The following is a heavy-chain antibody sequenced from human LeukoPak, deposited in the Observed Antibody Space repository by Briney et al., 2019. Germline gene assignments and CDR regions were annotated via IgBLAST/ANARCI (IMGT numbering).Heavy chain of an antibody. J-gene: IGHJ4*02. CDR1: GGSISSGGYY. V-gene: IGHV4-31*03. Sequence: SETLSLTCTVSGGSISSGGYYWSWIRQHPGKGLEWIGYIYYSGSTYYNPSLKSRVTISVDTSKNQFSLKLSSVTAADTAVYYCARSYSSSPVSAFAYWGQGTLVTVSS. D-gene: IGHD6-6*01. CDR2: IYYSGST. CDR3: ARSYSSSPVSAFAY.